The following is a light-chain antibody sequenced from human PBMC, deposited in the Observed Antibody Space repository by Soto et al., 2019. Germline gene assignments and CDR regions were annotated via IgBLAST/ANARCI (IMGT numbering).Light chain of an antibody. V-gene: IGKV3-11*01. CDR2: AAS. CDR3: QQRSSWPPSFT. Sequence: EIVLTQSPATLSLSPGERATLSCRASQSVSRYLAWYQQRPGQAPRLLIYAASTSATGIPARFIGSGSGTDFTLTITSLEPEDSAVYYCQQRSSWPPSFTFGPGTKVEIK. CDR1: QSVSRY. J-gene: IGKJ3*01.